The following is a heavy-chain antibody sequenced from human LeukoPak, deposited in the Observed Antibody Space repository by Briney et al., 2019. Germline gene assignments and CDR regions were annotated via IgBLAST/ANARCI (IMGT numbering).Heavy chain of an antibody. D-gene: IGHD2-2*01. CDR3: ARDTPPPPYCSSTSCSPLDY. CDR2: ISYDGSNK. Sequence: GGSLRLSCAASGFTFSSYAMHWVRQAPGKGLEWVAVISYDGSNKYYADSVKGRFTISRDNSKNTLYLQMNSLRAEDTAVYYCARDTPPPPYCSSTSCSPLDYWGQGTLVTVSS. J-gene: IGHJ4*02. CDR1: GFTFSSYA. V-gene: IGHV3-30-3*01.